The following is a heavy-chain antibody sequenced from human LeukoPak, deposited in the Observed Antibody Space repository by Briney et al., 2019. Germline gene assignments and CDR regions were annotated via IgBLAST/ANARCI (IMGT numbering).Heavy chain of an antibody. CDR1: GGSISSSSYY. V-gene: IGHV4-39*01. CDR3: AVSAAALFDP. Sequence: PSETLSLTRTVSGGSISSSSYYWGWIRQPPGKGLEWVGSIYYSGSTYYNPSLKSRVTISVDTSKNQFSLKLSSVTAADTAVYYCAVSAAALFDPWGQGTLVTVSS. CDR2: IYYSGST. D-gene: IGHD6-6*01. J-gene: IGHJ5*02.